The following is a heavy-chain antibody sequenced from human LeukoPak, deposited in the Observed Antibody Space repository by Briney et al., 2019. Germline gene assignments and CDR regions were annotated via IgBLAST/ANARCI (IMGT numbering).Heavy chain of an antibody. CDR2: TYYRSKWYN. V-gene: IGHV6-1*01. Sequence: SQTLSLTCAISGDSVSSNSAAWNWIRQSPSRGLEWLGRTYYRSKWYNDYAVSVKSRITINPDTSKNQFSLQLNSVTPEDTAVYYCARVYYGSGSYRYYYGMDVWGLGTTVTVSS. J-gene: IGHJ6*02. D-gene: IGHD3-10*01. CDR1: GDSVSSNSAA. CDR3: ARVYYGSGSYRYYYGMDV.